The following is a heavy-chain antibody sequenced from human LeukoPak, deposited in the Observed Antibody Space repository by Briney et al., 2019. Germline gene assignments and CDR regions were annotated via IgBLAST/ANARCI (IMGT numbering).Heavy chain of an antibody. D-gene: IGHD7-27*01. CDR2: IREDGTEK. Sequence: GGSLRLSCGASGFTFNSHWMTWVRQAPGKGLEWVANIREDGTEKNYVDSVKGRFTISRDNAKNSLFLQMSNLRDDDTAIYYCARHVGISFWGQGTLVTVSS. J-gene: IGHJ4*02. CDR1: GFTFNSHW. CDR3: ARHVGISF. V-gene: IGHV3-7*01.